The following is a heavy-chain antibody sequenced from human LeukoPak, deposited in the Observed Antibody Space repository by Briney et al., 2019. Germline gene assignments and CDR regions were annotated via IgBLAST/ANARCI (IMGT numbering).Heavy chain of an antibody. V-gene: IGHV1-8*01. CDR2: MNPNSGNT. D-gene: IGHD6-13*01. J-gene: IGHJ3*02. CDR3: ATPSSSWYGDAFDI. CDR1: GYTFTSYD. Sequence: ASVKVSCKASGYTFTSYDINWVRQATGQGLEWMGWMNPNSGNTGYAQKFQGRVTMTRNTSISTAYMELSSLRSEDTAVYYCATPSSSWYGDAFDIWGQGTMVTVSS.